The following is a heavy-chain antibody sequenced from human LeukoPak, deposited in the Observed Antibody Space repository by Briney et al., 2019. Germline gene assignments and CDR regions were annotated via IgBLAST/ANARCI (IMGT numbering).Heavy chain of an antibody. CDR2: INTNTGEP. CDR3: ARDGFYNFWAGYYHPD. D-gene: IGHD3/OR15-3a*01. J-gene: IGHJ4*02. Sequence: GASVKVSCKASGYTFTSYAMNWVRQAPGQGLESMGWINTNTGEPTYAQGFTGRFVFSLDTSANTAYLQISRLKADDTALYFCARDGFYNFWAGYYHPDWGQGTLLTVST. CDR1: GYTFTSYA. V-gene: IGHV7-4-1*02.